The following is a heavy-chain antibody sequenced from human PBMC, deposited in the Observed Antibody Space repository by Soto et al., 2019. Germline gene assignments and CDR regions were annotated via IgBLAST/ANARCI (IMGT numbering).Heavy chain of an antibody. Sequence: EVQLLESGGGLVQPGGSLRLSCAASGFTFSSYAMSWVRQAPGKGLEWVSAISGSGGSTYYADSVKGRFTISRDNSKNALYLQMKSLSAEDTAVYYCAKGGDGYTPGTWFDPWGQGTLVTVSS. J-gene: IGHJ5*02. CDR2: ISGSGGST. CDR1: GFTFSSYA. D-gene: IGHD5-12*01. V-gene: IGHV3-23*01. CDR3: AKGGDGYTPGTWFDP.